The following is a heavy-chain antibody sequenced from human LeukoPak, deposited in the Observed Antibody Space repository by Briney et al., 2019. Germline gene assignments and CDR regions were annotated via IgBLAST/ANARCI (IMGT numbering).Heavy chain of an antibody. CDR2: ISGSGGST. CDR1: GFTFSSYA. J-gene: IGHJ3*02. D-gene: IGHD3-16*01. CDR3: AKERIPRTFGVNGAFDI. V-gene: IGHV3-23*01. Sequence: QPGGSLRLSCAASGFTFSSYAMNWVRQAPGKGLEWVSAISGSGGSTYYADSVKGRFTISRDNSKNTLYLQMNSLRAEDTAVYYCAKERIPRTFGVNGAFDIWGQGTMVTVSS.